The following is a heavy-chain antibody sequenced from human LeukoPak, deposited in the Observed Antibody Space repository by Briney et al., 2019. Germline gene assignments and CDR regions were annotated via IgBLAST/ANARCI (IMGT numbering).Heavy chain of an antibody. V-gene: IGHV3-7*01. J-gene: IGHJ4*02. D-gene: IGHD2-15*01. Sequence: GGSLRLSCAASGFTFSGYWMSWVRQAPGKGLEWVANINRDGSDTQYVDSVKGRFTISRDNAKNSLYLQMNSLRAEDTAVYYCARDEGSIAPHWGQGTLVTVSS. CDR3: ARDEGSIAPH. CDR1: GFTFSGYW. CDR2: INRDGSDT.